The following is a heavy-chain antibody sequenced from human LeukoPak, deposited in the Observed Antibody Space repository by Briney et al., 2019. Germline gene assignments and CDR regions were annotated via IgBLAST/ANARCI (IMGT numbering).Heavy chain of an antibody. CDR1: GGSFSGYY. Sequence: SETLSPTCAVYGGSFSGYYWSWIRQPPGKGLEWIGEINHSGSTNYNPSLKSRVTISVDTSKNQFSLKLSSVTAADTAVYYCAVRSSWYDSKVYWGQGTLVTVSS. D-gene: IGHD6-13*01. J-gene: IGHJ4*02. CDR3: AVRSSWYDSKVY. V-gene: IGHV4-34*01. CDR2: INHSGST.